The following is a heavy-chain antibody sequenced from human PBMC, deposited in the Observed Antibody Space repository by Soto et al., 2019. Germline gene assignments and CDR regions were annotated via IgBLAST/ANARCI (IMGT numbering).Heavy chain of an antibody. CDR2: INAGNGNT. CDR3: ARDPNDSSAYYHHYYYGMDV. Sequence: GASVKVSCKASGYTFTSYGIHWVRQAPGQRLEWTGWINAGNGNTKYSEKFQDRVTITRDTSASTAYLELSSLRSEDTAVYYCARDPNDSSAYYHHYYYGMDVWGQGTTVTVSS. D-gene: IGHD3-22*01. V-gene: IGHV1-3*01. CDR1: GYTFTSYG. J-gene: IGHJ6*02.